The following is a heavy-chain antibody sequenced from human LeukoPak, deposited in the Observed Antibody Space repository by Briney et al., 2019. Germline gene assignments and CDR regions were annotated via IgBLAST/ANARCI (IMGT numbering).Heavy chain of an antibody. CDR3: ARHEEGSYYYGLDV. V-gene: IGHV4-39*01. J-gene: IGHJ6*02. Sequence: NPSETLSLTCAVYGGSFSGHYWGWIRQPPGKGLEWIGSIYYSGSTYYNPSLTSRVTMSVDTSKNQFSLKLSSVTAADTAIYYCARHEEGSYYYGLDVWGQGTTVIVSS. CDR2: IYYSGST. CDR1: GGSFSGHY.